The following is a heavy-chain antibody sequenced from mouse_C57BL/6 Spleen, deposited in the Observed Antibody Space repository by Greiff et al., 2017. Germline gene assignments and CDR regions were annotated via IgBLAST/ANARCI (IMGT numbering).Heavy chain of an antibody. CDR3: ASGTRGYYYAMDY. D-gene: IGHD4-1*01. J-gene: IGHJ4*01. V-gene: IGHV3-6*01. CDR1: GYSITSGYY. Sequence: EVKLMESGPGLVKPSQSLSLTCSVTGYSITSGYYWNWIRQFPGNKLEWMGYISYDGSNNYNPSLKNRISITRDTSKNQFFLKLNSVTTEDTATYYCASGTRGYYYAMDYWGQGTSVTVSS. CDR2: ISYDGSN.